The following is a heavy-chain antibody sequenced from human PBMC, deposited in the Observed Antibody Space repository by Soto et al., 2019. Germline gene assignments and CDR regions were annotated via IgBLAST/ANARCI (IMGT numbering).Heavy chain of an antibody. CDR3: AKNGYCSGGSCYLFYYYYYMDV. J-gene: IGHJ6*03. D-gene: IGHD2-15*01. V-gene: IGHV3-23*01. CDR2: ISGSGGST. CDR1: GFTFSSYA. Sequence: GGSLRLSCAASGFTFSSYAMSWVRQAPGKGLEWVSAISGSGGSTYYADSVKGRFTISRDNSKNTLYLQMNSLRAEDTAVYYCAKNGYCSGGSCYLFYYYYYMDVWGKGTTVTVSS.